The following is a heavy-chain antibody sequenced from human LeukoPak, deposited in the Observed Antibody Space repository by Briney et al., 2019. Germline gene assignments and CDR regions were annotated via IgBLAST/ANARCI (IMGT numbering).Heavy chain of an antibody. CDR3: ARKVAVAMDLVH. Sequence: TRRCLRLSCAASGFTFKTYGMTWVRQVPRKGLEWVSSITGAVSITKYADSVTGRFTISRDHSKITLSLQMTGRRAEGTDVYYCARKVAVAMDLVHWGQGTRVSVPS. J-gene: IGHJ4*02. D-gene: IGHD5-18*01. V-gene: IGHV3-23*01. CDR1: GFTFKTYG. CDR2: ITGAVSIT.